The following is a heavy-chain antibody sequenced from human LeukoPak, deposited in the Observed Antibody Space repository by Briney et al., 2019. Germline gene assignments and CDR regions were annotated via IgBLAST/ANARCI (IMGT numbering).Heavy chain of an antibody. CDR3: GKTTVGYSSGQKPAWPVDY. CDR1: GFTFGSHA. V-gene: IGHV3-23*01. D-gene: IGHD5-18*01. J-gene: IGHJ4*02. CDR2: IFGSGGSP. Sequence: PGGSLRLSCEASGFTFGSHAMYWVRQAPGKGLEWVAGIFGSGGSPHYADSVKGRFTISRDNSRNTVYLQINSLRAEDTAVYYCGKTTVGYSSGQKPAWPVDYWGQGILVTVSS.